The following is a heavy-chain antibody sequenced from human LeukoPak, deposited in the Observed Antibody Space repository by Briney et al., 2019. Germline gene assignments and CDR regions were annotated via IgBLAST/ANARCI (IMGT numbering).Heavy chain of an antibody. CDR2: IYPGDSDA. V-gene: IGHV5-51*01. CDR1: GYSFTNYW. D-gene: IGHD4-11*01. J-gene: IGHJ2*01. Sequence: RESLKISCKGSGYSFTNYWIGWVRQMPGKGLEWMGIIYPGDSDARYGPSFQGQVTISADKSISTAYLQWSSLKASDTAIYYCARRVYSNYWYFDLWGRGTLVTVSS. CDR3: ARRVYSNYWYFDL.